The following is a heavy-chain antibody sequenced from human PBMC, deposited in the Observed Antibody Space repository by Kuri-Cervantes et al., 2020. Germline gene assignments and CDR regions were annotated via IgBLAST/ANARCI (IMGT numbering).Heavy chain of an antibody. CDR3: ARDERFGFLRPGLSWVDAFDI. J-gene: IGHJ3*02. CDR2: INPSGGST. CDR1: GYTFTGYH. V-gene: IGHV1-46*01. Sequence: ASVKVSCKAVGYTFTGYHMHWVRQAPGQGLEWMGVINPSGGSTNYAQKFQGRVTMTRDTSTRTAYMELSSLRAEDTAVYYCARDERFGFLRPGLSWVDAFDIWGQGTMVTVSS. D-gene: IGHD3-10*01.